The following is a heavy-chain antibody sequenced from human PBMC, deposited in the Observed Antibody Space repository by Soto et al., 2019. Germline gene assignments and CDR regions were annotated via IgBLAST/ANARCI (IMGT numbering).Heavy chain of an antibody. Sequence: SGPTLVNPTETLTLTCTGSGLSLNNDGLGLSWIRQPPGKALEWLAHIFSNDDKSYSTSLKSRLTISKDTSRSQVVLTMTNMDPVDSATYYCALIKDCSRTDSYLASFGPWGQGTLVTVSS. V-gene: IGHV2-26*01. J-gene: IGHJ5*02. CDR3: ALIKDCSRTDSYLASFGP. CDR2: IFSNDDK. D-gene: IGHD2-2*01. CDR1: GLSLNNDGLG.